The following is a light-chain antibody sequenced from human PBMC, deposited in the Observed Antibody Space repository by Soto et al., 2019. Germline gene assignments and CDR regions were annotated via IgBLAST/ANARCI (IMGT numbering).Light chain of an antibody. Sequence: QSALTQPASVSGSPGQSITISCTGTSSDVGGYNYVSWYQQHPGKAPKLMIYEVSNRPSGVSNRSSGSKSGNTASLTISGLQAEDEADYYCSSYTSSSTLVYVFGTGTKVTVL. J-gene: IGLJ1*01. CDR1: SSDVGGYNY. CDR3: SSYTSSSTLVYV. V-gene: IGLV2-14*01. CDR2: EVS.